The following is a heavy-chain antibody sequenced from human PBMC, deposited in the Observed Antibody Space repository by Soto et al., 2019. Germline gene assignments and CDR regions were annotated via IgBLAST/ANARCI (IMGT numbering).Heavy chain of an antibody. CDR2: ISAHNGNT. V-gene: IGHV1-18*01. D-gene: IGHD1-1*01. J-gene: IGHJ4*02. CDR1: GYAFPTYG. CDR3: ARGRYGDY. Sequence: QVHLVQSGAEVKKPGASVKVSCKGSGYAFPTYGITWVRQAPGQGLEWMGWISAHNGNTNYARKLQARVTVTRDTSPSTAYMELRSLRSDDTAVYYWARGRYGDYWGQGAGVTVSS.